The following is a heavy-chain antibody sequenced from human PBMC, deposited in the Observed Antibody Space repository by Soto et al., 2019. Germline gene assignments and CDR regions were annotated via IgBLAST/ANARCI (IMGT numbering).Heavy chain of an antibody. V-gene: IGHV1-69*01. CDR2: IIPIFGIK. CDR1: GGTFNTYA. CDR3: AKEAGDH. Sequence: QMQLVQSGAEVKERGSSVKISCKTSGGTFNTYALTWVRQAPGQGLEWIGGIIPIFGIKNVAQRFQGRVTINADESLTPGYMEMTSLRSDDRAVYYCAKEAGDHWGQGTLVTVSS. D-gene: IGHD3-10*01. J-gene: IGHJ4*02.